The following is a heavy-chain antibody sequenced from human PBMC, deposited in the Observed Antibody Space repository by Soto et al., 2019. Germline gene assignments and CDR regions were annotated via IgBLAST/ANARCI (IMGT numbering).Heavy chain of an antibody. Sequence: SETLSLTCAVYGGSFSGYYLGWVRPPPGEGVEWIGEINHSGSTNYNPSLKSRVTISVDTSKNQFSLKLSSVTAADTAVYYCARGDCSGGSCYYYYYYMDVWGKGTTVTVSS. CDR3: ARGDCSGGSCYYYYYYMDV. D-gene: IGHD2-15*01. CDR1: GGSFSGYY. V-gene: IGHV4-34*01. CDR2: INHSGST. J-gene: IGHJ6*03.